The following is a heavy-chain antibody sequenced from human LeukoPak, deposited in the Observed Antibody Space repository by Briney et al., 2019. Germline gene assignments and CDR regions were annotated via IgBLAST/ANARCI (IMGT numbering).Heavy chain of an antibody. J-gene: IGHJ3*02. CDR2: ISGSDGTT. V-gene: IGHV3-23*01. CDR3: ARDELGGAFDI. D-gene: IGHD1-7*01. Sequence: PGGSLRLSCAASGFTFSSYAMTWVRQAPGKGLEWVSAISGSDGTTYYADSVKGRFTISRDNAKNSLYLQMNSLRAQDTAVYYCARDELGGAFDIWGQGTMVTVSS. CDR1: GFTFSSYA.